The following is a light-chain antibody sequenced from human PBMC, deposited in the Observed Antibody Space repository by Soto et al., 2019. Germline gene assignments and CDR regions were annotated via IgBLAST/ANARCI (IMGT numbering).Light chain of an antibody. CDR1: QSVTYH. V-gene: IGKV1-39*01. Sequence: DIQMTQFPSSLSASVGDRVTITCRASQSVTYHLNWYQHKPGKAPKVLIYGASSPESGVPSRFSASGSGTEFTLTITDLHPDDFATYYCQQSYSPPWYTFGQGTKLYIK. CDR3: QQSYSPPWYT. J-gene: IGKJ2*01. CDR2: GAS.